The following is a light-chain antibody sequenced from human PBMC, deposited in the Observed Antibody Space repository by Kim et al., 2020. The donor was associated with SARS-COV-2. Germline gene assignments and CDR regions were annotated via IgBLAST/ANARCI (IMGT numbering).Light chain of an antibody. J-gene: IGLJ1*01. CDR2: YDK. Sequence: APGETARILCGGDNRGRKSVHWYQQTPGQAPVLVIYYDKNRPSGIPGRFSGSNSGTTATLTISRVEAGDEADYYCQVWDGDTDHYVFGGGTKVTVL. CDR3: QVWDGDTDHYV. V-gene: IGLV3-21*04. CDR1: NRGRKS.